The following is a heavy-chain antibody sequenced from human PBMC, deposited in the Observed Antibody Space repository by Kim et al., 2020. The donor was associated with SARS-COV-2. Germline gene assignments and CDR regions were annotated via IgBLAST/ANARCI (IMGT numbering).Heavy chain of an antibody. Sequence: GGSLRLSCAASGFTFSSYGMHWVRQAPGKGLEWVAVISYDGSNKYYADSVKGRFTISRDNSKNTLYLQMNSLRAEDTAVYYCARGGGHSSGYYYYYGMDVWGEGTTVTVSS. CDR2: ISYDGSNK. CDR3: ARGGGHSSGYYYYYGMDV. CDR1: GFTFSSYG. D-gene: IGHD3-22*01. J-gene: IGHJ6*04. V-gene: IGHV3-33*05.